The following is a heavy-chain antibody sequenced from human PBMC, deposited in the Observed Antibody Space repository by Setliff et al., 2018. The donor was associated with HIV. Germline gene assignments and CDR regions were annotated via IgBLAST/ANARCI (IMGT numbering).Heavy chain of an antibody. J-gene: IGHJ6*03. CDR1: SYTFIGYY. CDR3: ATSSRIYYYSYMDV. V-gene: IGHV1-18*04. D-gene: IGHD2-2*01. Sequence: ASVKVSCKASSYTFIGYYIHWVRQAPGQGLEWMGWISAYNGNTNYAQKLQGRVTMTKDTSTSTAYMELRSLRSDDTAVYYCATSSRIYYYSYMDVWGKGTTVTVSS. CDR2: ISAYNGNT.